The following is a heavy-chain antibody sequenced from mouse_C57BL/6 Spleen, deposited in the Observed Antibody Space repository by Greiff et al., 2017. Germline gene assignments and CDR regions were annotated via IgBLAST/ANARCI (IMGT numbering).Heavy chain of an antibody. V-gene: IGHV5-17*01. D-gene: IGHD2-4*01. J-gene: IGHJ2*01. CDR3: ARYDYDDEGVAHYFDY. CDR2: ISSGSSTI. CDR1: GFTFSDYG. Sequence: EVQLVESGGGLVKPGGSLKLSCAASGFTFSDYGMHWVRPAPEKGLEWVAYISSGSSTIYYADTVKGRFTISRDNAKNTLFLQMTSLRSEDTAMYYCARYDYDDEGVAHYFDYWGQGTTLTVSS.